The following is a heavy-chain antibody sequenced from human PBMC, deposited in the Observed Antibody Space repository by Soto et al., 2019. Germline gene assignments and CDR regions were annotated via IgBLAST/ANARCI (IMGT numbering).Heavy chain of an antibody. D-gene: IGHD1-1*01. CDR2: INHSGST. Sequence: SETLSLTCAVYGGSFSGYYWSWIRQPPGKGLEWIGEINHSGSTNYNPSLKSRVTISVDTSKNQFSLKLSSVTAADTAVYYCARHHGTYYDAFDSWGQGTMVTVSS. J-gene: IGHJ3*02. CDR1: GGSFSGYY. V-gene: IGHV4-34*01. CDR3: ARHHGTYYDAFDS.